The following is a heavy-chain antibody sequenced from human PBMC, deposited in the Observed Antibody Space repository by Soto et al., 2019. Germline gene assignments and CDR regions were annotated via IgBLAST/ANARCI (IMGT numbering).Heavy chain of an antibody. CDR3: EREQEVVIADLDI. CDR1: VFMFNNSC. Sequence: VGSLRRSCKSSVFMFNNSCITLVLQAPVHWLQWVASVSDNGGSRGGTYYADSVKGRFTIYRDNSKNTLYLQLDSLTGADTAVYYCEREQEVVIADLDIRGKGKMVNVS. J-gene: IGHJ3*02. CDR2: VSDNGGSRGGT. D-gene: IGHD2-21*01. V-gene: IGHV3-23*01.